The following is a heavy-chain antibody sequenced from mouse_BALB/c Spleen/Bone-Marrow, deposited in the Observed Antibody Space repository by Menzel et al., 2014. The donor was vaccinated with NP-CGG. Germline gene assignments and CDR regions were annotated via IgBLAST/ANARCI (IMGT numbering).Heavy chain of an antibody. V-gene: IGHV5-17*02. D-gene: IGHD2-4*01. CDR2: ISSGSSTI. CDR3: TRKGALITHYYAMDY. J-gene: IGHJ4*01. CDR1: GFTFSSFG. Sequence: EVKLVESGGGLVQPGGSRKLSCAASGFTFSSFGMHWVRPAPEKGLEWVAYISSGSSTIYYADTVKGRFTISRDNPKNTLFLQMTSLRSEDTAMYYCTRKGALITHYYAMDYWGQGTSVTVSS.